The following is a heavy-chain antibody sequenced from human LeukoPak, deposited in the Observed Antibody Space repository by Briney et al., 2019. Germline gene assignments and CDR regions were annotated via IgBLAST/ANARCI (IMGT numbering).Heavy chain of an antibody. V-gene: IGHV3-7*01. D-gene: IGHD2-2*01. Sequence: GGSLRLSCAASGFTFSSYWMTWVRQAPGKGLEWVANIKQDGSEKYYVDSVKGRFTISRDNAKNSLYLQMNSLRAEDTAVYYCARPRYCSSTSCYRGDAFDIWGQGTMVTVSS. CDR1: GFTFSSYW. CDR2: IKQDGSEK. J-gene: IGHJ3*02. CDR3: ARPRYCSSTSCYRGDAFDI.